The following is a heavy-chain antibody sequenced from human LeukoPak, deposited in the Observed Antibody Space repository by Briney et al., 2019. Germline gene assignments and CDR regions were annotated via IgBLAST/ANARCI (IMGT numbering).Heavy chain of an antibody. CDR3: ARESWDYYDSSGYA. V-gene: IGHV1-69*05. J-gene: IGHJ4*02. CDR1: GGTFSSYA. D-gene: IGHD3-22*01. CDR2: IIPIFGTA. Sequence: SVKVSCKASGGTFSSYAISWVRQAPGQGLEWMGGIIPIFGTANYAQKFQGRVTITTDESTSTAYMELSSLRSEVTAVYYCARESWDYYDSSGYAWGQGTLVTVSS.